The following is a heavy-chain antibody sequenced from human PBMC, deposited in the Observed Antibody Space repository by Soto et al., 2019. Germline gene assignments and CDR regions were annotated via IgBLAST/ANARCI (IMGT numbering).Heavy chain of an antibody. V-gene: IGHV3-21*01. CDR3: ARENRYSSRASDV. CDR2: ISSGSSYI. Sequence: GGSLRLSCAASGFTFSSYSMNWVRQAPGKGLEWVSSISSGSSYIYYADSVKGRFPISRDNAKNSLYLQMNSLRAEDTAVYYCARENRYSSRASDVWGKGTTVTVSS. D-gene: IGHD6-13*01. J-gene: IGHJ6*04. CDR1: GFTFSSYS.